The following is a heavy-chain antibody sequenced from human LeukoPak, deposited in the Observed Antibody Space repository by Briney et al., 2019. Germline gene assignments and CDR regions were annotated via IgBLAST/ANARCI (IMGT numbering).Heavy chain of an antibody. J-gene: IGHJ6*02. V-gene: IGHV1-8*01. Sequence: ASVKVSCKASGYTFTSYDINWMRQATGQGLEWMGWMNPNSSNTDYAQKFQGRVTMTRNTSISTAYMELSSLKSEDTAVYYCARGWTYSSGWYGYYYYGIDVWGQGTTVTVSS. CDR3: ARGWTYSSGWYGYYYYGIDV. CDR1: GYTFTSYD. D-gene: IGHD6-19*01. CDR2: MNPNSSNT.